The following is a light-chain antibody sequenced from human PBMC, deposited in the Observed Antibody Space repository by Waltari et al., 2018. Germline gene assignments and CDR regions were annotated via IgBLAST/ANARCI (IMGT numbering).Light chain of an antibody. CDR3: HQSYTLVWS. J-gene: IGKJ1*01. CDR2: RVS. Sequence: DIQMTQSPSSLSASVGDTVTITCRANQSVNDFLNWYQQKPGKAPKLLIYRVSNLLSGVPSRFSGSASGSDFTLTVSSLHPEDFATYYCHQSYTLVWSFGRGTRVE. CDR1: QSVNDF. V-gene: IGKV1-39*01.